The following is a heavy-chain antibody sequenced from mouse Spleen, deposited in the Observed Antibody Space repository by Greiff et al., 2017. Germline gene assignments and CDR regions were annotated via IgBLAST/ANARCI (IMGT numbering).Heavy chain of an antibody. Sequence: EVQLQQPGAELVRPGTSVKLSCKASGYTFTSYWMNWVKQSNGKSLEWIGVINPNYGTTSYNQKFKGKATLTVDQSSSTAYMQLNSLTSEDSAVYYCARRGAYYSNLYYAMDYWGQGTSVTVSS. V-gene: IGHV1-39*01. CDR3: ARRGAYYSNLYYAMDY. J-gene: IGHJ4*01. CDR1: GYTFTSYW. CDR2: INPNYGTT. D-gene: IGHD2-5*01.